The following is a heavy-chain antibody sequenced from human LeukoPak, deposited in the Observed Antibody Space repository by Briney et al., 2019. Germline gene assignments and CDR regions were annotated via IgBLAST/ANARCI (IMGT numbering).Heavy chain of an antibody. CDR3: VKYGDYFHGMDV. CDR2: ISSNGGST. CDR1: GFTFRSYA. J-gene: IGHJ6*04. D-gene: IGHD4-17*01. V-gene: IGHV3-64D*06. Sequence: GGSLRLSCSASGFTFRSYAMPWVRQAPGKGLEYVSAISSNGGSTYYADSVKGRFTISRDNSKNTLYLQVSSLRAEDTAMYYCVKYGDYFHGMDVWGKGTTVTASS.